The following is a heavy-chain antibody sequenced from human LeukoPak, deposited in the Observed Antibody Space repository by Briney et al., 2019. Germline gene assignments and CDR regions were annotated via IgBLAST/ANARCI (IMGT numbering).Heavy chain of an antibody. V-gene: IGHV4-39*01. CDR2: IYYSGST. CDR1: GGSISRSNYY. CDR3: ARMTDYDILTGYFPFDY. D-gene: IGHD3-9*01. Sequence: SETLSLTCTVSGGSISRSNYYWGWIRQPPGKGLEWIGSIYYSGSTYYNPSLKSRVTISVDTSKNQFSLKLSSVTAADTAVYYCARMTDYDILTGYFPFDYWGQGTLVTVSS. J-gene: IGHJ4*02.